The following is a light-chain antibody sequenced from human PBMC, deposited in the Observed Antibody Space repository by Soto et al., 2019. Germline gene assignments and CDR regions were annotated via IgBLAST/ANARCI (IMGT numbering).Light chain of an antibody. J-gene: IGKJ4*01. CDR2: WAS. CDR1: QSLLYRSNNKNY. Sequence: DIVMTQSPPSLAVSLGERATINSKSSQSLLYRSNNKNYLAWYQHKPGQPPKLLIYWASTRESGVPDRFSGSGSGTDFTLTISSLQAEDVAIYYCQQYYTTPLTFGGGTKVEIK. V-gene: IGKV4-1*01. CDR3: QQYYTTPLT.